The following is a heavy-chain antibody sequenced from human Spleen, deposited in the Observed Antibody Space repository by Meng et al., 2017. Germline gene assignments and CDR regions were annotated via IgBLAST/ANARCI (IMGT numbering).Heavy chain of an antibody. CDR3: AHSGSWYMGLDY. D-gene: IGHD6-13*01. V-gene: IGHV6-1*01. CDR2: TYYRSKWYN. Sequence: SQTLSLTCAISGDSISSNSVAWNWIRQSPSRGLEWLGRTYYRSKWYNDYAVSVKSRITINPDTSKNQFSLQLNSVTPEDTAVYYCAHSGSWYMGLDYWGQGTLVTVSS. CDR1: GDSISSNSVA. J-gene: IGHJ4*02.